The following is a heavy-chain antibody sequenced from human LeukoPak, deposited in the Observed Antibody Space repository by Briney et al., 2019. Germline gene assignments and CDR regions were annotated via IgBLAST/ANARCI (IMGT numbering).Heavy chain of an antibody. CDR3: ARAEVVTAPFDY. CDR1: GGSFSGYY. V-gene: IGHV4-34*01. CDR2: INHSGST. J-gene: IGHJ4*02. Sequence: PSETLSLTCAVYGGSFSGYYWSWIRQPPGKGLEWIGEINHSGSTNYNPSLKRRVTISVDTSKNQFSLKLSSVTAADTAVYYCARAEVVTAPFDYWGQGTLVTVSS. D-gene: IGHD4-23*01.